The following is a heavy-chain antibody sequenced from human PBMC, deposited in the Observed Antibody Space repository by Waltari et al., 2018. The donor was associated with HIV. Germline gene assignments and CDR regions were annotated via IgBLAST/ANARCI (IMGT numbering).Heavy chain of an antibody. CDR2: IDPCDSDT. J-gene: IGHJ6*02. CDR3: ARHVRVLQPTVAIGGMDV. CDR1: GYTFTSYW. D-gene: IGHD2-21*01. V-gene: IGHV5-51*01. Sequence: EVHLEQSGAEVKKPGESLKISCKASGYTFTSYWIGWVRQMPGKGLEWMGIIDPCDSDTIYSPSFQGQRTISADKSITAVYLQWSTLKSSDTAIYYCARHVRVLQPTVAIGGMDVWGQGTSVTVSS.